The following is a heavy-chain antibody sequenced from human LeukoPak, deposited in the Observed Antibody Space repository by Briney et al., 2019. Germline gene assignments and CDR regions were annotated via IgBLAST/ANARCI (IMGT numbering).Heavy chain of an antibody. J-gene: IGHJ1*01. CDR2: IYYSGRA. D-gene: IGHD3-22*01. CDR3: ARRRYYDSTGYLD. Sequence: SETLSLTCSVSGGSISSSSYYWGWIRQPPGKGLEWIGEIYYSGRAYYNSSLKSRLTISVDTSWNQFSLTLSSVTATDTGVYYCARRRYYDSTGYLDWGQGTLVSVST. CDR1: GGSISSSSYY. V-gene: IGHV4-39*01.